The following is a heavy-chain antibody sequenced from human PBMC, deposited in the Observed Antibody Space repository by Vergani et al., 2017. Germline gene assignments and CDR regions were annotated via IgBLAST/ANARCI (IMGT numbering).Heavy chain of an antibody. CDR1: GFTFRIYG. J-gene: IGHJ5*01. CDR3: VRTEYCTGIACNTRFDS. Sequence: VQLVESGGGVVQPGGSLRLSCIASGFTFRIYGMHWVRQVPGKGLMWVARIDEYGNRATYGDFETGRFTISRDNAKNTVFLQMNNLRADDAGVYYCVRTEYCTGIACNTRFDSWGQGALVTVSS. D-gene: IGHD2-8*02. CDR2: IDEYGNRA. V-gene: IGHV3-74*02.